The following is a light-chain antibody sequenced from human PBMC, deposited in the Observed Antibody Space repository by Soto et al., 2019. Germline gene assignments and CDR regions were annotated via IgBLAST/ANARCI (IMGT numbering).Light chain of an antibody. CDR3: QHYYSYSEA. V-gene: IGKV1-5*03. CDR2: KAS. J-gene: IGKJ1*01. Sequence: DIQMTQSPSTLSGSVGDRVTITFRASQTISSWLAWFQQKPGKAPKLLIYKASTLKSGVPSRFSGSGSGTEFTLTISSLQPDDFATYYCQHYYSYSEAVGQGTKVELK. CDR1: QTISSW.